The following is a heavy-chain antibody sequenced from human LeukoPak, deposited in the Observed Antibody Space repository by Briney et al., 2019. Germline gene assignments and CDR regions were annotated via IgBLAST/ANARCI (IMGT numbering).Heavy chain of an antibody. CDR2: IWYDGSNK. Sequence: GGSLRLSCAASGFTLSSYGMHWVRQAPGKGLEWVAVIWYDGSNKYYADSVKGRFTISRDNAKNSLYLQMNSLRAEDTALYYCAKDPGYSYGFDYWGQGTLVTVSS. D-gene: IGHD5-18*01. V-gene: IGHV3-33*03. J-gene: IGHJ4*02. CDR1: GFTLSSYG. CDR3: AKDPGYSYGFDY.